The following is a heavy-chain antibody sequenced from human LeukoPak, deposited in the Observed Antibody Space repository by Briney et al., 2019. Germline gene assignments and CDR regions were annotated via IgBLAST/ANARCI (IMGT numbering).Heavy chain of an antibody. CDR2: ISGGSTYI. J-gene: IGHJ4*02. V-gene: IGHV3-21*01. Sequence: SGGSLRLSCAASGFIFTNYNINWVRQAPGKGLEWVSSISGGSTYIYYADSVRGRFTISRDNAKNSVYLQMNSLRGEDTAVYYCAKEAYSDDYGDYGVDYWGQGALVTVSS. D-gene: IGHD4-17*01. CDR1: GFIFTNYN. CDR3: AKEAYSDDYGDYGVDY.